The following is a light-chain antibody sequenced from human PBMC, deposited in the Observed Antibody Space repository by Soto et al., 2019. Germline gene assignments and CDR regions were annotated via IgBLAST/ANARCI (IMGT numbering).Light chain of an antibody. CDR2: DVS. V-gene: IGLV2-14*01. J-gene: IGLJ2*01. CDR3: SAYTSTKTVL. CDR1: SSDVGGYNY. Sequence: QSALTQPASVSGSPGQSITISCTGTSSDVGGYNYVAWSQQHPGKAPKLIIYDVSNRPSGVSNRFSASKSGNTASLTISGLQAEDEADYYCSAYTSTKTVLFGGGTKLTVL.